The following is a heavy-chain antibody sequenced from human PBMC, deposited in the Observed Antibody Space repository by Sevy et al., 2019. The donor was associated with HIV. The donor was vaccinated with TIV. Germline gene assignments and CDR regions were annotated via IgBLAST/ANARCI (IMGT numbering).Heavy chain of an antibody. V-gene: IGHV4-59*08. CDR1: GGSITSLY. CDR2: IYYNGHI. Sequence: SENLSLTCTVSGGSITSLYWNWIRQPPGKGLEWIANIYYNGHINYNPSLKSRVTLSLDTSKNQFSLRRSSVTAADTAMYYCAGENAWGRGYSWGQGTLVTVSS. D-gene: IGHD1-26*01. CDR3: AGENAWGRGYS. J-gene: IGHJ4*02.